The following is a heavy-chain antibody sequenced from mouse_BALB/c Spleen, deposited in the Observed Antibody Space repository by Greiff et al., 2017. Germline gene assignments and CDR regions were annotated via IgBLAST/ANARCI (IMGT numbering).Heavy chain of an antibody. V-gene: IGHV1-54*01. CDR2: INPGSGGT. CDR1: GYAFPNYL. Sequence: QVQLKQSGAELVRPGTSVKVSCKASGYAFPNYLIEWVKQRPGQGLEWIGVINPGSGGTNYNEKFKGKATLTADKSSSTAYMQLSSLTSDDSAVYFCARYDYDRAMDYWGQGTSVTVSS. CDR3: ARYDYDRAMDY. J-gene: IGHJ4*01. D-gene: IGHD2-4*01.